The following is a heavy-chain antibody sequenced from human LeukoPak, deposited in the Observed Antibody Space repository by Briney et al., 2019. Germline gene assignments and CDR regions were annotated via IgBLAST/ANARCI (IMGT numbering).Heavy chain of an antibody. CDR2: IYYSGST. Sequence: PSETLSLTCTVSGGSISSGDYYWSWIRQPPGKGLEWIGYIYYSGSTYYNPSLKSRVTISVDTSKKHFSLKLSSVTAADTAVYYCARAPAATGTIDYWGQGTLVTVSS. CDR1: GGSISSGDYY. V-gene: IGHV4-30-4*01. J-gene: IGHJ4*02. D-gene: IGHD6-13*01. CDR3: ARAPAATGTIDY.